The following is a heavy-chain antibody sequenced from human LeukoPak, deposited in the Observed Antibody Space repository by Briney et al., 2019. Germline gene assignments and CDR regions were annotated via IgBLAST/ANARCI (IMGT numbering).Heavy chain of an antibody. J-gene: IGHJ4*02. CDR1: GYSFTSYW. CDR2: IYPSDSDT. CDR3: ARHTQYGEDY. D-gene: IGHD4/OR15-4a*01. V-gene: IGHV5-51*01. Sequence: GESLKISCKASGYSFTSYWIGWVRQMPGKGLGWMGIIYPSDSDTRYSPSFQDQVTISADKSINTAYLQWSSLTASDTAMYYCARHTQYGEDYWGQGTLVTVSS.